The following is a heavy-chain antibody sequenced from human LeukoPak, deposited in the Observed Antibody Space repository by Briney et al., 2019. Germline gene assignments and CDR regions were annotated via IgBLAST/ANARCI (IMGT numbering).Heavy chain of an antibody. V-gene: IGHV3-23*01. D-gene: IGHD3-16*02. CDR1: GFTFSTSS. CDR3: AKAIGGVIVG. CDR2: ISRSSRTI. Sequence: GGSLRLSCTASGFTFSTSSMNWVRQAPGKGLEWLSFISRSSRTIYYADSVKGRFTISRDNSKNTLYLQMNSLRAEDTAVYYCAKAIGGVIVGWGQGTLVTVSS. J-gene: IGHJ4*02.